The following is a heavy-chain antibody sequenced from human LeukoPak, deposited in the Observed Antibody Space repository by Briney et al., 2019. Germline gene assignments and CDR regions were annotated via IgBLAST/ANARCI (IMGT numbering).Heavy chain of an antibody. CDR2: IKTDGSEK. CDR1: GFTFSNYW. J-gene: IGHJ4*02. D-gene: IGHD3-22*01. Sequence: PGGSLRLSCEGSGFTFSNYWMGWVRQAPGKGLQWVANIKTDGSEKYYVDSVKGRFTISRDNAKNSLYLQMNSLRAEDTAVYYCAREGSGYYYRKYYFDYWGQGTLVTVSS. CDR3: AREGSGYYYRKYYFDY. V-gene: IGHV3-7*01.